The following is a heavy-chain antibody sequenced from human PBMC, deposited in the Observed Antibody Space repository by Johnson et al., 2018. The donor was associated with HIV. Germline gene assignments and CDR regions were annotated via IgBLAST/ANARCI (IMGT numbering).Heavy chain of an antibody. V-gene: IGHV3-33*06. CDR3: AKDLNYGSGPVDI. CDR1: GFTFSSYG. J-gene: IGHJ3*02. D-gene: IGHD3-10*01. CDR2: ILYDGSNK. Sequence: QVQLVESGGGVVQPGRSLRLSCAASGFTFSSYGMHWVRQAPGKGLEWVAVILYDGSNKYYADSVKGRFTISRDNSKNTLYLQMNSLRAEDTAVYYCAKDLNYGSGPVDIWGQGTMVTVSS.